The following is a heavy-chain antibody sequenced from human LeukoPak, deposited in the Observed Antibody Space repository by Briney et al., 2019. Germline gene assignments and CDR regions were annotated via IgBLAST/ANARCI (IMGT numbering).Heavy chain of an antibody. CDR2: INPSGGST. V-gene: IGHV1-46*03. Sequence: ASVKVSWKASGYTFTSYYMHWVRQAPGQGLEWMGVINPSGGSTTYTQKFQGRVTVTRDTSTRTVYMDLSSLRSEDTAVYYCARGTYYDFWGGYWGSSTIDYWGQGTLVTVSS. CDR3: ARGTYYDFWGGYWGSSTIDY. CDR1: GYTFTSYY. D-gene: IGHD3-3*01. J-gene: IGHJ4*02.